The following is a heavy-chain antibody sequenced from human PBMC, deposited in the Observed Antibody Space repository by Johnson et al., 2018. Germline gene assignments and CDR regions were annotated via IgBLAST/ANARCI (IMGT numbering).Heavy chain of an antibody. CDR2: TSYRSKWYN. CDR3: VRGEYSSGWYAEYFQH. J-gene: IGHJ1*01. V-gene: IGHV6-1*01. Sequence: QVRLQESGPGLVKPSQTLSLTCAISGDSVSSNSAAWNWIRQSPSRGLEWLGRTSYRSKWYNDYAVSVKSRITINPDTSKNQFSLQLNSVTPEDTAVYYCVRGEYSSGWYAEYFQHWGQGTLVTVSS. CDR1: GDSVSSNSAA. D-gene: IGHD6-19*01.